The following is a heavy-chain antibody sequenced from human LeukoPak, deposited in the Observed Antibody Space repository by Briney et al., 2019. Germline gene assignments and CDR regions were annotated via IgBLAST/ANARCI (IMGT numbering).Heavy chain of an antibody. CDR1: GFTFSSYG. V-gene: IGHV3-23*01. CDR2: ISGSGGST. J-gene: IGHJ3*02. Sequence: GGSLRLSCAASGFTFSSYGMSWVRQAPGKGLEWLSAISGSGGSTYYADSVKGRFTISRDNAKNSLYLQMNSLRAEDTAVYYCARGISTDAFDIWGQGTMVTVSS. CDR3: ARGISTDAFDI. D-gene: IGHD2/OR15-2a*01.